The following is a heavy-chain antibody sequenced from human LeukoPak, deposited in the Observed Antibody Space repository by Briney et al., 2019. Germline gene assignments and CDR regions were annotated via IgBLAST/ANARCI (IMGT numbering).Heavy chain of an antibody. J-gene: IGHJ4*02. CDR1: GFTFSSNY. CDR2: IYSGGST. D-gene: IGHD6-13*01. Sequence: GGSLRLSCAASGFTFSSNYMSWVRQAPGKGLEWVSVIYSGGSTYYADSVKGRFTISRDNSKNTLYLQMNSLRAEDTAVYYCAKEVGSSSWYAGSDYWGQGTLVTVSP. CDR3: AKEVGSSSWYAGSDY. V-gene: IGHV3-53*01.